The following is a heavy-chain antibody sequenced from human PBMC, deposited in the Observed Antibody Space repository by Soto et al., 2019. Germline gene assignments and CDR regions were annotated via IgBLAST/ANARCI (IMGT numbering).Heavy chain of an antibody. CDR1: GYTFTSYG. CDR3: ARRLWGYGSHYYYYGMDV. V-gene: IGHV1-18*04. Sequence: ASVKVSCKASGYTFTSYGISWVRQAPGQGLEWMGWISAYNGNTNYAQKLQGRVTMTTDTSTSTAYMELRSLRSDDTAVYYCARRLWGYGSHYYYYGMDVWGQGPTVPVS. CDR2: ISAYNGNT. D-gene: IGHD5-12*01. J-gene: IGHJ6*01.